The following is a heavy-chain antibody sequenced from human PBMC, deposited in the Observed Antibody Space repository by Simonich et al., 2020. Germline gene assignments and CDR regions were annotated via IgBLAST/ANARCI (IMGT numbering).Heavy chain of an antibody. D-gene: IGHD3-3*01. CDR2: INTNSGGQ. CDR1: GYPFTGYY. Sequence: QVQLVQSGAEVKKPGASVKVSCKASGYPFTGYYMHWVRQTPGQGLVWMGWINTNSGGQNYAQKVQGRDTMTRDTSISTAYMELGRLRSDDTAVYYCARGGVQYYYYYMDVWGKGTTVTVSS. J-gene: IGHJ6*03. V-gene: IGHV1-2*02. CDR3: ARGGVQYYYYYMDV.